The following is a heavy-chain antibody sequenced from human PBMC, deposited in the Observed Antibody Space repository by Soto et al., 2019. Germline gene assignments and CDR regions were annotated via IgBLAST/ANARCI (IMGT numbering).Heavy chain of an antibody. J-gene: IGHJ5*02. CDR1: GYSFTSYW. Sequence: GESLKISCKGSGYSFTSYWISWVRQMPGKGLEWMGRIDPSDSYTNYSPSFQGHVTISADKSISTAYLQWSSLKASDTAMYYCARHSTVVVPAAMRNYYYGMDPWGQGTLVTVSS. CDR3: ARHSTVVVPAAMRNYYYGMDP. CDR2: IDPSDSYT. D-gene: IGHD2-2*01. V-gene: IGHV5-10-1*01.